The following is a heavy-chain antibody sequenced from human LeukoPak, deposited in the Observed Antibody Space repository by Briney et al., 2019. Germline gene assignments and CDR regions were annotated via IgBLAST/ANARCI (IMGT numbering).Heavy chain of an antibody. V-gene: IGHV1-2*02. D-gene: IGHD3-22*01. CDR2: INPNSGDT. J-gene: IGHJ4*02. Sequence: ASVKVSCKTSGYTFTGYYTHWVRQAPGQGLEWMGWINPNSGDTNYAQKFQGRVTMTRDTSISTAYMELSRLRSDDTAVYYCARDPYDSSSYYYSYFDYWGQGTLVTVSS. CDR1: GYTFTGYY. CDR3: ARDPYDSSSYYYSYFDY.